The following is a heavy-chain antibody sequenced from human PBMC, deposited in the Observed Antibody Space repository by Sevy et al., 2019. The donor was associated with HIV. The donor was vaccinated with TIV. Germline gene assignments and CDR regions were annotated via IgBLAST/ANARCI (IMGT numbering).Heavy chain of an antibody. CDR2: INPNSGGT. Sequence: ASVKVSCKASGYTFTGYYMHWVRQAPGQGLEWMGRINPNSGGTNYAQKFQGRVTMTRDTSISTAYMELSRLRSDDTAVYYCARDFFYSGPYIVVVVAATPAYWGQGTLVTVSS. CDR1: GYTFTGYY. J-gene: IGHJ4*02. CDR3: ARDFFYSGPYIVVVVAATPAY. D-gene: IGHD2-15*01. V-gene: IGHV1-2*06.